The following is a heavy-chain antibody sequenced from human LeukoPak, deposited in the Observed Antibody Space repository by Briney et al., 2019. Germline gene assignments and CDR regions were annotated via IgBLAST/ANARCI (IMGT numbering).Heavy chain of an antibody. CDR2: IYYSGST. V-gene: IGHV4-39*07. J-gene: IGHJ3*02. CDR3: VRSDYGRSFDI. CDR1: GGSISSYY. Sequence: SETLSLTCTVSGGSISSYYWSWIRQPPGKGLEWIESIYYSGSTYYNPSLKSRVTISIDTSKNQFSLKLSSVTAADTAVYYCVRSDYGRSFDIWGQGTMVTVSS. D-gene: IGHD4-17*01.